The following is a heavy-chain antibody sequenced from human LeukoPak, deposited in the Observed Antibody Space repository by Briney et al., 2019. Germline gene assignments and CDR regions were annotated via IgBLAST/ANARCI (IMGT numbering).Heavy chain of an antibody. CDR1: GFTFSSYE. J-gene: IGHJ3*02. Sequence: GGSLRLSCAASGFTFSSYEMNWVRQAPGKGLEWVSYISSSGSTIYYADSVKGRFTISRDNSKNTLYLQMNSLRAEDTAVFYFPNPAVAYLAQLNAFNIGGQGTLFTVSP. D-gene: IGHD1-1*01. V-gene: IGHV3-48*03. CDR2: ISSSGSTI. CDR3: PNPAVAYLAQLNAFNI.